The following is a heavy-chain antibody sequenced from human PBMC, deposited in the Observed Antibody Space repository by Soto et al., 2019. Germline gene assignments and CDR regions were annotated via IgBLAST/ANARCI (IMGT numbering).Heavy chain of an antibody. CDR1: GYSFSTYD. D-gene: IGHD3-3*01. CDR3: ATAYDSGFDP. V-gene: IGHV1-18*04. J-gene: IGHJ5*02. CDR2: ISPKSGNT. Sequence: LLLQSGAELKKPGASVKISCKASGYSFSTYDISWLRQAPGQQPEWMGRISPKSGNTNYAQKFQDRVTMTADTSSNTAYMELRGLRSDDTATYYCATAYDSGFDPWGQGTLVTVSA.